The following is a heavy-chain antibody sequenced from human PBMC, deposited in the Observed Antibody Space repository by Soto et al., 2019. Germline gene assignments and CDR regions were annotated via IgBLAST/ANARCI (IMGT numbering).Heavy chain of an antibody. CDR2: ISGSVGST. CDR3: ANIPPSDYYGMDV. CDR1: GFTCSNYA. Sequence: PGGSLRLSCAASGFTCSNYAMSWVRQAPGKGLEWVSAISGSVGSTYYADSVKGRFTISRDNSKNTLYLQMNSLRAEDTAVYYCANIPPSDYYGMDVWGQGTTVTISS. V-gene: IGHV3-23*01. J-gene: IGHJ6*02.